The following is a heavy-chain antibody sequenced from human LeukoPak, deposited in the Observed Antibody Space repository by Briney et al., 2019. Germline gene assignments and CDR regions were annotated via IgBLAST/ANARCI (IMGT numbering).Heavy chain of an antibody. Sequence: SETQSLTCTVSGGSISSYYWSWIRQPAGKGLEWIGRIYTSGSTNYNPSLKSRVTMSVDTSKNQFSLKLSSVTAADTAVYYCARDRRGWELLWGLDPWGQGTLVTVSS. J-gene: IGHJ5*02. CDR3: ARDRRGWELLWGLDP. D-gene: IGHD1-26*01. CDR2: IYTSGST. CDR1: GGSISSYY. V-gene: IGHV4-4*07.